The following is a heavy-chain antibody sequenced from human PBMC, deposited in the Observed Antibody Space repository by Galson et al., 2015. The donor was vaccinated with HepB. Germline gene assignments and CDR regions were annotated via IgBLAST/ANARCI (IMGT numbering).Heavy chain of an antibody. D-gene: IGHD2-15*01. CDR3: ARLEADDYYYYGMDV. J-gene: IGHJ6*02. Sequence: LSLTCTVSGGSISSSSYYWGWIRQPPGKGLEWIGSIYYSGSTNYNPSLKSRVTISVDTSKNQFSLKLSSVTAADTAVYYCARLEADDYYYYGMDVWGQGTTVTVSS. CDR1: GGSISSSSYY. V-gene: IGHV4-39*07. CDR2: IYYSGST.